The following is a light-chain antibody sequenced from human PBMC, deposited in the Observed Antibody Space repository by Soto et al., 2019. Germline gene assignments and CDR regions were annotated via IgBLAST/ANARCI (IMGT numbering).Light chain of an antibody. CDR2: EDI. CDR3: SSYAGIDNLV. CDR1: SSDVGAYND. J-gene: IGLJ2*01. V-gene: IGLV2-8*01. Sequence: QSALTQPPSASGSPGQSVTISCTGTSSDVGAYNDVSWYQQHPGKAPKLLIYEDIKRPSGVPDRFSGSKSGNSASLTVAGLQGEDEADYYCSSYAGIDNLVFGGGTQLTVL.